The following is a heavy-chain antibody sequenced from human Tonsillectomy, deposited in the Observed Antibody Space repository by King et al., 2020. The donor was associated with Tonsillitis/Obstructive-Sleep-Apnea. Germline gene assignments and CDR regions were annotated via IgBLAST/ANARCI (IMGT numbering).Heavy chain of an antibody. D-gene: IGHD4-17*01. CDR2: ISAHNGNT. CDR1: GYTFTSYG. Sequence: QLVQSGAEVKKPGASVKVSCKASGYTFTSYGISWVRQAPGQGLEWMGWISAHNGNTKDAQKLQGRVTMTTDTSTSTAYMELRSLRSDDTAGYYCARDAGDYDVGGGIDYWGQGTLVTVSS. J-gene: IGHJ4*02. CDR3: ARDAGDYDVGGGIDY. V-gene: IGHV1-18*01.